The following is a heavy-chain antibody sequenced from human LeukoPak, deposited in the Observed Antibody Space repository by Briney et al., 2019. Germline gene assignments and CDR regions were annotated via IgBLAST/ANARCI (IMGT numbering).Heavy chain of an antibody. D-gene: IGHD6-13*01. Sequence: ASVKVSCKASGGTFSSYAISWVRQAPGQGLGWMGRIIPILGIANYAQKFQGRVTITADKSTSTAYMELSSLRSEDTAVYYCASPTPHSSSWHPDRYYYYGMDVWGQGTTVTVSS. J-gene: IGHJ6*02. V-gene: IGHV1-69*04. CDR2: IIPILGIA. CDR1: GGTFSSYA. CDR3: ASPTPHSSSWHPDRYYYYGMDV.